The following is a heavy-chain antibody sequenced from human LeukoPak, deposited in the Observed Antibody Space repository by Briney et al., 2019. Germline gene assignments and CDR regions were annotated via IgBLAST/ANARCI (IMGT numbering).Heavy chain of an antibody. D-gene: IGHD3-10*01. CDR2: ITDNGRNI. CDR3: ARARSGPYGSGSLDAFDI. J-gene: IGHJ3*02. CDR1: GFTFSDYF. V-gene: IGHV3-11*04. Sequence: TPGGSLRLSCAASGFTFSDYFMGWIRQAPGKGLEWVSYITDNGRNIYYADSVKGRFTISRDNAKYSLYLQINRLRDEDTAVYYCARARSGPYGSGSLDAFDIWGQGTMVTVSS.